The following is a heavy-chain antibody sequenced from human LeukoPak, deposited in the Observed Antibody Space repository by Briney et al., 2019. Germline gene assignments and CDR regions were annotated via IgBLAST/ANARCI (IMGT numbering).Heavy chain of an antibody. CDR3: ARDDSSSWYRSYYYYYMDV. CDR1: GFTFSNYS. V-gene: IGHV3-21*01. D-gene: IGHD6-13*01. CDR2: ISSSSSYI. J-gene: IGHJ6*03. Sequence: PGGSLRLSCAASGFTFSNYSMNWVRQAPGKGLEWVSSISSSSSYIYYADSVKGRFTISRDNAKNSLYLQMNSLRAEDTAVYYCARDDSSSWYRSYYYYYMDVWGKGTTVTVSS.